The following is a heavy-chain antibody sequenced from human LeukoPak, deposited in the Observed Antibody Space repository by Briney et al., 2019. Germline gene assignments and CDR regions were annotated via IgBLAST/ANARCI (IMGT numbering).Heavy chain of an antibody. CDR3: ARGPARGNCFDY. Sequence: PGGSLRLSCAASGFTFSGYWMSWVRQAPGKGLEWVANIKQDGSEKYCVDSVKGRFTISRDNAKNSLYLQMNSLRAEDTAVYYCARGPARGNCFDYWGQGTLVTVSS. CDR1: GFTFSGYW. CDR2: IKQDGSEK. V-gene: IGHV3-7*01. D-gene: IGHD2-21*01. J-gene: IGHJ4*02.